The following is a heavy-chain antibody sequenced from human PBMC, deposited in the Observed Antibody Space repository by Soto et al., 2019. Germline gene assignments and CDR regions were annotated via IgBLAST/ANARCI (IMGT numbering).Heavy chain of an antibody. D-gene: IGHD6-13*01. CDR1: GFTFSSYA. CDR2: ISGSGGST. V-gene: IGHV3-23*01. CDR3: AKGIAAAGKGYYYYYYGMDV. Sequence: PGGSLRLSCAASGFTFSSYAMSWVRQAPGKGLEWVSAISGSGGSTYYADSVKGRFTISRDNSKNTLYLQMNSLRAEDTAVYYCAKGIAAAGKGYYYYYYGMDVWGQGTTVTVS. J-gene: IGHJ6*01.